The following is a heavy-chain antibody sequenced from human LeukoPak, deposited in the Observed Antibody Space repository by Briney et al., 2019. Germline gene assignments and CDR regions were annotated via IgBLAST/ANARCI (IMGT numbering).Heavy chain of an antibody. CDR2: IYHSGST. J-gene: IGHJ4*02. Sequence: PSETLSLTCAVSGGSISSGGYSWSWIRQPPGKGLEWIGYIYHSGSTYYNPSLKSRVTISVDRSKNQFSLKLSSVTAADTAVYYCAWQGYYYDSSGSTRGYYFDYWGQGTLVTVSS. CDR3: AWQGYYYDSSGSTRGYYFDY. D-gene: IGHD3-22*01. V-gene: IGHV4-30-2*01. CDR1: GGSISSGGYS.